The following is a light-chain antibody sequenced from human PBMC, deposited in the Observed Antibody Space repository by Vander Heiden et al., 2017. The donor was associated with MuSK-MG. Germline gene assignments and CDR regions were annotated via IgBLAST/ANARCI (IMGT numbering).Light chain of an antibody. CDR3: QQYNNYPFT. Sequence: TDITQSPSTLSASVGDRVTITCRASQSISTWLAWYQQKPGKAPRLLIYKASSLESGAPSRFSGSGSGTEFTLTISSLQPDDFATYYCQQYNNYPFTFGHGTRVDIK. CDR1: QSISTW. V-gene: IGKV1-5*03. CDR2: KAS. J-gene: IGKJ3*01.